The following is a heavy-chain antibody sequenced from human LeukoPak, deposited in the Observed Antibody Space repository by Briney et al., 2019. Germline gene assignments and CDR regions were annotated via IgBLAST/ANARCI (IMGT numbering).Heavy chain of an antibody. CDR3: ARHFSGTFDY. J-gene: IGHJ4*02. Sequence: PSETLSLTCTVSGGSISSYHWSWVRQPPGKGLEWIGYILTSGSTNYNPSLKSRLTISVDTSKNQFTLKVNSVTAADTAVYYCARHFSGTFDYWGQGTLVAVSS. CDR2: ILTSGST. D-gene: IGHD3-10*01. V-gene: IGHV4-4*09. CDR1: GGSISSYH.